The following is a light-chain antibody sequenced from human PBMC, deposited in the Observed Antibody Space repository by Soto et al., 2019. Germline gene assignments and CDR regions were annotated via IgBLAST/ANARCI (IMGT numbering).Light chain of an antibody. CDR3: TSHAGSNNYV. Sequence: QSVLTQPASVSGSPGQSITISCTGTSSDVGGYNYVSWYQQHPGKAAKLMICEVSNRPSGVSNRFSGSKSGNTASLTVSGLQAEDEADYFCTSHAGSNNYVFGTGSKVTVL. CDR2: EVS. CDR1: SSDVGGYNY. V-gene: IGLV2-14*01. J-gene: IGLJ1*01.